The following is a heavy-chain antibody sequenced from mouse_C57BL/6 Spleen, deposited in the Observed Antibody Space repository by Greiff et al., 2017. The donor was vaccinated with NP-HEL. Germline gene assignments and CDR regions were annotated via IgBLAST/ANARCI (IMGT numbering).Heavy chain of an antibody. CDR2: INPSTGGT. CDR1: GYSFTGYY. J-gene: IGHJ4*01. CDR3: ARSSRKSNFTYYAMDD. V-gene: IGHV1-42*01. Sequence: VQLQQSGPELVKPGASVKISCKASGYSFTGYYMNWVKQSPEKSLEWIGEINPSTGGTTYNQKFKAKATLTVDKSSSTAYMQLKSLTSEASAVYYCARSSRKSNFTYYAMDDWGQGTSVTVSS. D-gene: IGHD2-5*01.